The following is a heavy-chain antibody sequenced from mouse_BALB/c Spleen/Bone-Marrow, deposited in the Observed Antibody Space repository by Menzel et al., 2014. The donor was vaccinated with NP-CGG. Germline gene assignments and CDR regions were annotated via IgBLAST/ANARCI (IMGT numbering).Heavy chain of an antibody. J-gene: IGHJ3*01. CDR1: GFDFSTFW. Sequence: EVKLVESGGGLVQPGGSLKLSCAASGFDFSTFWMSWVRQAPGKGLEWIGEINPDRRTINYSPSLKDKFVISRDNAKNTLYLLVSKVRSEDTALYYCARLHYYGYGAYWGQGTLVTVSA. D-gene: IGHD1-2*01. CDR3: ARLHYYGYGAY. V-gene: IGHV4-1*02. CDR2: INPDRRTI.